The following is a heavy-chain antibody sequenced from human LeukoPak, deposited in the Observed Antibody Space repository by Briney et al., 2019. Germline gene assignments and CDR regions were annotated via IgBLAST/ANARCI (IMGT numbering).Heavy chain of an antibody. Sequence: GGSLRLSCAASGFTFSSYSMNWVRQAPGKGLEWVSSISSSSSYIYYADSVEGRFTISRDNAKNSLYLQMNSLRAEDTAVYYCARDVVVVPAAIQDYWGQGTLVTVSS. CDR1: GFTFSSYS. J-gene: IGHJ4*02. CDR2: ISSSSSYI. CDR3: ARDVVVVPAAIQDY. D-gene: IGHD2-2*02. V-gene: IGHV3-21*01.